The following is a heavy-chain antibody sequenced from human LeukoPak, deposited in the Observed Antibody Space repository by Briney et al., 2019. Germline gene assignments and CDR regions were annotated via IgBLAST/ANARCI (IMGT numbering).Heavy chain of an antibody. D-gene: IGHD3-16*01. J-gene: IGHJ4*02. CDR2: IYYSGST. CDR3: AREGGGFDY. Sequence: MASETLSLTCTVSGGSISSSSYYWGWIRQPPGKGLEWIGSIYYSGSTYYNPSLKSRVTISVDTSKNQFSLKLSSVTAADTAVYYCAREGGGFDYWGQGTLVTVSS. CDR1: GGSISSSSYY. V-gene: IGHV4-39*07.